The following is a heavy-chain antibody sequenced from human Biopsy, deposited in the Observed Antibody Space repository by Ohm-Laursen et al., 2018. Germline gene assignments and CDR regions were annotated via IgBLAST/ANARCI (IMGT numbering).Heavy chain of an antibody. CDR1: GDSISSYY. J-gene: IGHJ2*01. Sequence: GTLSLTCTVSGDSISSYYWSWIRQPPGRGLEWIGYIYYTGSTNYNPSLKSRVTISVDTSMTHLSLRLTFVTAADTAVYYCARHAPSYSGSYWRYFDLWGRGTLVTVSS. CDR2: IYYTGST. V-gene: IGHV4-59*08. D-gene: IGHD1-26*01. CDR3: ARHAPSYSGSYWRYFDL.